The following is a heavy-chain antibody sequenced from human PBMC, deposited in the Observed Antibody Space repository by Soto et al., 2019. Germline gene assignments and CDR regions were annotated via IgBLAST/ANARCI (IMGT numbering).Heavy chain of an antibody. Sequence: QVQLVQSGAEVKKPGASVKVSCKASGYSFTNYAMHWVRQAPGQRLEWMGWINTGNDNTKYSQKFQGRVTITRDTSARTAYMELSSLRSEDTAVYYCARGFCGGGDCYSYNDYWGQGTLVTVSS. CDR2: INTGNDNT. CDR3: ARGFCGGGDCYSYNDY. J-gene: IGHJ4*02. V-gene: IGHV1-3*04. D-gene: IGHD2-21*02. CDR1: GYSFTNYA.